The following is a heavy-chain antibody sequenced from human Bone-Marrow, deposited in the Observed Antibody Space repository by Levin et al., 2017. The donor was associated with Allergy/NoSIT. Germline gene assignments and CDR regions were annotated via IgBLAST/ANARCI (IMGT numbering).Heavy chain of an antibody. J-gene: IGHJ4*02. D-gene: IGHD3-22*01. CDR1: GFTFDDYA. CDR2: ISWNSGSI. V-gene: IGHV3-9*01. Sequence: GGSLRLSCAASGFTFDDYAMHWVRQAPGKGLEWVSGISWNSGSIGYADSVKGRFTISRDNAKNSLYLQMNSLRAEDTALYYCAKGEGDYYDSSGPNDYWGQGTLVTVSS. CDR3: AKGEGDYYDSSGPNDY.